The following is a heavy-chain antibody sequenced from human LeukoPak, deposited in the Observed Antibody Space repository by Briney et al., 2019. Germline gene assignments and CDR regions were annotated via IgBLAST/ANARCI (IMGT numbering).Heavy chain of an antibody. CDR1: GGSFSGYY. CDR2: INHSGCT. V-gene: IGHV4-34*01. J-gene: IGHJ4*02. D-gene: IGHD1-26*01. CDR3: AKSGGYGLIDY. Sequence: SETLSLTCAVYGGSFSGYYWSWIRQPPGKGLEWIGEINHSGCTNYNPSLKSRVTISIETSKNQISLRLNSVTAADTAMYYCAKSGGYGLIDYWGQGTLVTVSS.